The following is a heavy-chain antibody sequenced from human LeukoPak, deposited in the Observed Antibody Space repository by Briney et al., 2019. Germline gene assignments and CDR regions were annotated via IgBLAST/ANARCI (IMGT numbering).Heavy chain of an antibody. CDR3: ARWDYYDSSGYYDGDWFDP. D-gene: IGHD3-22*01. J-gene: IGHJ5*02. CDR1: GFTVSSNY. V-gene: IGHV3-66*01. CDR2: VYSGGST. Sequence: GGSLRLSCADSGFTVSSNYMSWVRQAPGKGLEWVSVVYSGGSTYYADSVKGRFIISRGNSKNTLYLQMNSLRAEDTAVYYCARWDYYDSSGYYDGDWFDPWGQGTLVTVSS.